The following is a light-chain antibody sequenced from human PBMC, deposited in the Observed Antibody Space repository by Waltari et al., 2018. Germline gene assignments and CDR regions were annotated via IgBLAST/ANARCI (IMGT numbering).Light chain of an antibody. CDR3: SVWDDSLSGPV. CDR2: DIA. Sequence: QSVVTQPPSASGAPGQRVTISCSGSSSNVGSNYIKWYQQLPGTATKVVMYDIARGPAGGPDRFLGSRSGTTASLTISGLQFEDEADYYGSVWDDSLSGPVFGGGTKLTVL. CDR1: SSNVGSNY. J-gene: IGLJ2*01. V-gene: IGLV1-44*01.